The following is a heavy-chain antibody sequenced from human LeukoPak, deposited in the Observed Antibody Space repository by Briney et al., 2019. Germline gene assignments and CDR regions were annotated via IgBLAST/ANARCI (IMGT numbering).Heavy chain of an antibody. CDR2: IRSKAYGGTT. CDR1: GFTFSSYW. J-gene: IGHJ6*03. D-gene: IGHD1-14*01. CDR3: TRDGPDYYYYYYMDV. Sequence: GGSLRLSCAASGFTFSSYWMSWVRQAPGKGLEWVGFIRSKAYGGTTEYAASVKGRFTISRDDSKSIAYLQMNSLKTEDTAVYYCTRDGPDYYYYYYMDVWGKGTTVTISS. V-gene: IGHV3-49*04.